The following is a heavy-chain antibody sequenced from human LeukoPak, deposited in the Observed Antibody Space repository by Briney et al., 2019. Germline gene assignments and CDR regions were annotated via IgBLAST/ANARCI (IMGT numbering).Heavy chain of an antibody. Sequence: PSETLSLTCTVSGGSISSGGYYWNWIRQPAGKGLEWIGRIYTSGTSNYNPSLKSRVTMSVDTSKNQFSLKLSSVTAADTAVYYCAVTMVRGVSGMDVWGQGTTVTVSS. CDR3: AVTMVRGVSGMDV. V-gene: IGHV4-61*02. CDR1: GGSISSGGYY. J-gene: IGHJ6*02. D-gene: IGHD3-10*01. CDR2: IYTSGTS.